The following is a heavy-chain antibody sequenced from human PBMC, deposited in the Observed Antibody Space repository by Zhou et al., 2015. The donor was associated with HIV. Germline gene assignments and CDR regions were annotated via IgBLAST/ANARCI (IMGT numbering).Heavy chain of an antibody. CDR3: ARGGGYCSGGSCYSLDY. Sequence: QVQLVQSGAEVKKPGSSVKVSCKASGGTFSSYAISWVRQAPGQGLEWMGGIIPIFGTANYAQKFQGRVTITADESTSTAYMELSSLRSEDTAVYYCARGGGYCSGGSCYSLDYWGQGTLVTVSS. V-gene: IGHV1-69*01. CDR1: GGTFSSYA. CDR2: IIPIFGTA. J-gene: IGHJ4*02. D-gene: IGHD2-15*01.